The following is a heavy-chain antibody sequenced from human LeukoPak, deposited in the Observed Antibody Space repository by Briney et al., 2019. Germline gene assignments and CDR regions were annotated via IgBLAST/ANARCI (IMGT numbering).Heavy chain of an antibody. J-gene: IGHJ6*02. V-gene: IGHV4-59*01. Sequence: SETLSLTCTASGGSISSYYWSWIRQPPGKGLEWIGYIYYSGSTNYNPSLKSRVTISVDTSKNQFSLKLSSVTAADTAVYYCARVYYDFWSGYNYYYYGMDVWGQGTTVTVSS. CDR2: IYYSGST. D-gene: IGHD3-3*01. CDR3: ARVYYDFWSGYNYYYYGMDV. CDR1: GGSISSYY.